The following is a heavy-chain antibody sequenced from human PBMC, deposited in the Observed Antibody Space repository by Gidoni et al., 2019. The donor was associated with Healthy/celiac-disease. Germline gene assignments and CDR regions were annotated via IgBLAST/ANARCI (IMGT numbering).Heavy chain of an antibody. D-gene: IGHD3-9*01. V-gene: IGHV3-21*01. CDR1: GFTFSSYS. CDR2: ISSSSSYI. CDR3: ARAAPEYFDWYDDAFDI. Sequence: EVQLVESGGGLVKPGGSLSLSCAPSGFTFSSYSMNWVRQAPGQGLEWVSSISSSSSYIYYADSVNGRFTISRDDAKNSLYLQMNSLSAEDTAVYYCARAAPEYFDWYDDAFDIWGQGTMVTVSS. J-gene: IGHJ3*02.